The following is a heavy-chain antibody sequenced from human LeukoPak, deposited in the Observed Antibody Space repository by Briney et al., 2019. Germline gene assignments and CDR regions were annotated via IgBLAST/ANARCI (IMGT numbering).Heavy chain of an antibody. V-gene: IGHV1-18*01. J-gene: IGHJ5*02. Sequence: ASVKVSCKASGYTFTSYGISWVRQAPGQGLEWMGWISAYNGNTNYAQKLQGRVTITADESTSTAYMELSSLRSEDTAVYYCASWPFGGDEWFDPWGQGTLVTVSS. D-gene: IGHD2-21*02. CDR1: GYTFTSYG. CDR2: ISAYNGNT. CDR3: ASWPFGGDEWFDP.